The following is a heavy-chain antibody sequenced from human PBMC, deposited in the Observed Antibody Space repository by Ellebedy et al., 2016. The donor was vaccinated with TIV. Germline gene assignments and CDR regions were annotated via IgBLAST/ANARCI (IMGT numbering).Heavy chain of an antibody. Sequence: SETLSLTXTVSGGSFSSYYWSWIRQSAGKGLEWIGRIFMSGSISYNPSLKSRVTMSVDTSKTQLSLNLSSVTAADTAVYFCARLRQSRDRSHWYFDLWGRGTLVTVSS. D-gene: IGHD1-14*01. CDR3: ARLRQSRDRSHWYFDL. CDR1: GGSFSSYY. CDR2: IFMSGSI. J-gene: IGHJ2*01. V-gene: IGHV4-4*07.